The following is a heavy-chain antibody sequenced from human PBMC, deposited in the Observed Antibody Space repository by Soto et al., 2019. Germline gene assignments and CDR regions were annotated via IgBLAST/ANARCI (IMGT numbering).Heavy chain of an antibody. V-gene: IGHV3-48*01. Sequence: PGGSLRLSCAASGFTSSDYCMSWVRQAPGKGVEWVSYISGSSGTKYYADSVKGRFTISRDNAKNSLYLQMNSLRAEDTAVYYCARDYSSYGPFDYWGQATLVTVSS. CDR1: GFTSSDYC. D-gene: IGHD5-18*01. CDR2: ISGSSGTK. CDR3: ARDYSSYGPFDY. J-gene: IGHJ4*02.